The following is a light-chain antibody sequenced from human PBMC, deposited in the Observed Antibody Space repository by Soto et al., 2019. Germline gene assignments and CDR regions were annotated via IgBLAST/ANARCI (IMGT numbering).Light chain of an antibody. CDR3: QQYGSSPNT. Sequence: EIVLTQSPGTLPLSLGERATLSCRASQSVSSSYLAWYQQKPGQAPRLLIYGASSRATGIPDRFSGSGSGTDFTLTISRLEPEDFAVYYCQQYGSSPNTFGQGTKLEIK. J-gene: IGKJ2*01. CDR2: GAS. V-gene: IGKV3-20*01. CDR1: QSVSSSY.